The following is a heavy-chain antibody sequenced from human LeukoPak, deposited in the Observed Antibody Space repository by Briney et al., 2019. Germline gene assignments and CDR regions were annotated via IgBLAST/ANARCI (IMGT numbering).Heavy chain of an antibody. D-gene: IGHD1-26*01. CDR3: AKAASGSYDY. CDR1: GFSFRNYW. Sequence: GGSLRLSCAASGFSFRNYWMSWVRQAPGKGLEWVANINQDGSEKFYVDSVKGRFTISRDNAKNSLNLQMNNLRAEDTAVYYCAKAASGSYDYWGQGTLVTVSS. CDR2: INQDGSEK. V-gene: IGHV3-7*03. J-gene: IGHJ4*02.